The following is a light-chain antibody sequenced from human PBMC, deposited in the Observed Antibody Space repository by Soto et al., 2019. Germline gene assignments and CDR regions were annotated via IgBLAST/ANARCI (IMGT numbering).Light chain of an antibody. CDR1: QSVGSY. CDR3: QQRSDWPRYT. J-gene: IGKJ2*01. CDR2: DAS. V-gene: IGKV3-11*01. Sequence: EIVLTQSPATLSLSPGERATLSCRASQSVGSYLAWFQQRPGQAPRLLIYDASNRATGIPARFSGSGSGTDFTLTISSLEPEDFAVYCCQQRSDWPRYTFGQGTKLEIK.